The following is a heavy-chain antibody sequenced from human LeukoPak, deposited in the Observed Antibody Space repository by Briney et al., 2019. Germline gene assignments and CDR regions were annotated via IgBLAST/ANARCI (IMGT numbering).Heavy chain of an antibody. CDR1: GFTFSSYA. CDR2: VSGSGGST. Sequence: PGGSLRLSCAASGFTFSSYAMSWVRQAPGKGLEWVSAVSGSGGSTYYADSVKGRFTISRDNSKNTLYLQMNSLRAEDTAVYYCADSEGYSYGLGGQGTLVTVSS. D-gene: IGHD5-18*01. V-gene: IGHV3-23*01. CDR3: ADSEGYSYGL. J-gene: IGHJ4*02.